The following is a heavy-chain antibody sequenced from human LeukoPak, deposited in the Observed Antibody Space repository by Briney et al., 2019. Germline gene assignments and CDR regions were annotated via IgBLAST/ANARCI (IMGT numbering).Heavy chain of an antibody. J-gene: IGHJ4*02. Sequence: PGRSLRLSCAASGFTFSSYAMHWVRQAPGKGLEWVAVISYDGSNKYYADSVKGRFTISRDNSKNTLYLQMNSLRAEDTAVYYCARDQTPLGIAAAGLLYWGQGTLVTVSS. CDR1: GFTFSSYA. D-gene: IGHD6-13*01. CDR3: ARDQTPLGIAAAGLLY. CDR2: ISYDGSNK. V-gene: IGHV3-30-3*01.